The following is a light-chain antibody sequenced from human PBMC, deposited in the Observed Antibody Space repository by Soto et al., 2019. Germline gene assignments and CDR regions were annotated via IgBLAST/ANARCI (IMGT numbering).Light chain of an antibody. CDR2: DVT. V-gene: IGLV2-14*01. CDR1: SSDVGLYNY. Sequence: QSALTQPASVSGSPGQSITISCTGTSSDVGLYNYVSWYQQHPGKAPKLMIYDVTIRPSGVSSRFSGSKSGNTASLTISGLQAEDEADYYCSSYTSSSTLYVFGTGTKVTGL. CDR3: SSYTSSSTLYV. J-gene: IGLJ1*01.